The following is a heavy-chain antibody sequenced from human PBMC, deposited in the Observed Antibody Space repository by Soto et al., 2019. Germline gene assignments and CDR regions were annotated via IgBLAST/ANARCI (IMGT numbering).Heavy chain of an antibody. Sequence: ASVKVSCKASGGTFSSYTISWVRQAPGQGLEWMGWISAYNGNTNYAQKLQGRVTMTTDTSTSTAYMELRSLRSDDTAVYYCARWVMVEDVNWFDPWGQGTLVTVSS. CDR3: ARWVMVEDVNWFDP. J-gene: IGHJ5*02. D-gene: IGHD2-21*01. CDR1: GGTFSSYT. CDR2: ISAYNGNT. V-gene: IGHV1-18*01.